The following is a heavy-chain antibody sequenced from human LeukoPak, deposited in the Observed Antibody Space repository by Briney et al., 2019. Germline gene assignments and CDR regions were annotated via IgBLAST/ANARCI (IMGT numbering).Heavy chain of an antibody. D-gene: IGHD2-2*01. CDR3: ATQGRGGDIVVVPAALYPRDY. CDR2: VDPEDGET. CDR1: GYTFTDYY. Sequence: GASVKISCKVSGYTFTDYYMHWGQHAPANRLESMVLVDPEDGETIYAEKFQHKVTITADTSTDTAYMYLSSLRSEETAVYYCATQGRGGDIVVVPAALYPRDYWGQGTLVTVSS. J-gene: IGHJ4*02. V-gene: IGHV1-69-2*01.